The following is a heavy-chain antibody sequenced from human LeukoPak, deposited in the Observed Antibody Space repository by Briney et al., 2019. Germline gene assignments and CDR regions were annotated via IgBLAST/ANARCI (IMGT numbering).Heavy chain of an antibody. J-gene: IGHJ3*02. D-gene: IGHD2-2*01. Sequence: PSETLSLTCTVSGGSISSYYWSWIRQPAGKGLEWIGRIYTSGSTNYNPSLKSRVTMSVDTSKNQFSLKLSSVTAADTAVYYCARDVSRYCSSTSCSRAFDIWGQGTMVTVSS. CDR1: GGSISSYY. CDR2: IYTSGST. V-gene: IGHV4-4*07. CDR3: ARDVSRYCSSTSCSRAFDI.